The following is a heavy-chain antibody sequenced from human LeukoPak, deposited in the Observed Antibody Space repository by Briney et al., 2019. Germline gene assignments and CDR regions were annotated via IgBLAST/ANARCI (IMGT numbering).Heavy chain of an antibody. D-gene: IGHD3-22*01. Sequence: GGSLRLSCAASGFTVSSNYMSWVRQAPGKGLEWVSVIYSGGSTYYADSVKGRFTISRDNSKNTLYLQMNSLRAEDTAVYYCASPSTYYYDSAGAHFDYWGQGTLVTVSS. J-gene: IGHJ4*02. CDR1: GFTVSSNY. CDR2: IYSGGST. CDR3: ASPSTYYYDSAGAHFDY. V-gene: IGHV3-66*01.